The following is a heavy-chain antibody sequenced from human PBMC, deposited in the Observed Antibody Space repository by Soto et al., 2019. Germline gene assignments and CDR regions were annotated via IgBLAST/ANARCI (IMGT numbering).Heavy chain of an antibody. CDR1: GGTFSSYS. CDR3: ARDGGRHSGGIVY. D-gene: IGHD1-26*01. CDR2: IIPIFGTA. J-gene: IGHJ4*02. Sequence: QVQLVQSGAEVKKPGSSVKVSCKASGGTFSSYSINWVRQAPGQGLEWMGEIIPIFGTANYAQKFQGRVTITADESTSTAYMALSSLRSGDTAVYYCARDGGRHSGGIVYWGQGTLVTVSS. V-gene: IGHV1-69*01.